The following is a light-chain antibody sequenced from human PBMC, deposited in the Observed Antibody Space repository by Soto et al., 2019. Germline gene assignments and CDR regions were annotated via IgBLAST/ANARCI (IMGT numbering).Light chain of an antibody. CDR2: QVN. CDR3: SSYGGSNNYVL. V-gene: IGLV2-8*01. Sequence: QSALTQPPSASGSPGQSVTISCTGTSSDIGANNYDSWYQHHPGNAPKLIIYQVNKRPSGVPDRFSGSKSGNTASVTVSGLQTEDEADYYCSSYGGSNNYVLFGGGTKLTVL. CDR1: SSDIGANNY. J-gene: IGLJ2*01.